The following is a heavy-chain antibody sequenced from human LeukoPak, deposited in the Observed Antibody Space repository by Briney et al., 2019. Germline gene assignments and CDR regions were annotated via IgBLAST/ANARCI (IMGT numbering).Heavy chain of an antibody. D-gene: IGHD6-13*01. Sequence: SGGSLRLSCAASGFNFSSYAMSWVRQAPGKGLEWVSAISGSGGSTYYADSVKGRFTISRDNSKNTLYLQMNSLRAEDTAVYYCAKGSNSSSWFHFDYWGQGTLVTVSS. CDR3: AKGSNSSSWFHFDY. CDR2: ISGSGGST. V-gene: IGHV3-23*01. J-gene: IGHJ4*02. CDR1: GFNFSSYA.